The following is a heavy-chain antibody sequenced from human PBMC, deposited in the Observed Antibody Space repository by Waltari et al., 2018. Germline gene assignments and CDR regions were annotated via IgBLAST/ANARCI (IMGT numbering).Heavy chain of an antibody. Sequence: QLQLQESGPRLVRPSETLSLICRVSGVSITSNRHYWAWSRQSPGQGLEWIGTVSYRWTTYISPSLKSRVSVSRDTSKNQVSLILGSVTAADMAVYYCATYIGASVGTAAFDVWGQGTMVTVSS. CDR2: VSYRWTT. V-gene: IGHV4-39*01. D-gene: IGHD5-12*01. CDR3: ATYIGASVGTAAFDV. CDR1: GVSITSNRHY. J-gene: IGHJ3*01.